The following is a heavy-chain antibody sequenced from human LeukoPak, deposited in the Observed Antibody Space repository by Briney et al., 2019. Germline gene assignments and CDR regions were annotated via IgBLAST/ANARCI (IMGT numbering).Heavy chain of an antibody. J-gene: IGHJ5*02. CDR2: IKQDGSEK. Sequence: GGSLRLSCAASGFTFSSYWMSWVRQAPGKGLEWVANIKQDGSEKYYVDSVKGRFTISRDNAKNSLYLQMNSLRAEDTAVYYCARGLVTTLGDWFDPWGQGTLVTVSS. CDR3: ARGLVTTLGDWFDP. CDR1: GFTFSSYW. D-gene: IGHD4-23*01. V-gene: IGHV3-7*01.